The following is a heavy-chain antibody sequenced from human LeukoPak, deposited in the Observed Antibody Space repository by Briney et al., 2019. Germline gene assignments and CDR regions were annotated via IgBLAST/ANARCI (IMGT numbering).Heavy chain of an antibody. CDR2: IWYDGSNK. Sequence: GGSLRLSCAASGFTFSSYAMSWVRQAPGKGLEWVAVIWYDGSNKYYADSVKGRFTISRDNSKNTLYLQMNSLRAEDTAVYYCAKEYYYDSSGEDYWGQGTLVTVSS. V-gene: IGHV3-33*06. CDR3: AKEYYYDSSGEDY. J-gene: IGHJ4*02. D-gene: IGHD3-22*01. CDR1: GFTFSSYA.